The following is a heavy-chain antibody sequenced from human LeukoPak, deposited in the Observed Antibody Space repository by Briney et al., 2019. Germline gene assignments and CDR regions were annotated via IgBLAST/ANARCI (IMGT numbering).Heavy chain of an antibody. CDR2: IYYSGTT. Sequence: SETLSLTCTVSGGSISPYYWSWIRQPPGKGLEWIGYIYYSGTTNYNPSLRSRVTISVDTSKNQFSLKLSSVTAADTAVYYCARGVYIAAAQYGYWGQGTLVTVSS. CDR3: ARGVYIAAAQYGY. J-gene: IGHJ4*02. D-gene: IGHD6-13*01. V-gene: IGHV4-59*01. CDR1: GGSISPYY.